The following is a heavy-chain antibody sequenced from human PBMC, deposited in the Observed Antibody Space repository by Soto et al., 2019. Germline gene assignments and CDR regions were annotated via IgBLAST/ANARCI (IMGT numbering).Heavy chain of an antibody. CDR2: ISGSGGST. CDR1: GFTFSSYA. V-gene: IGHV3-23*01. J-gene: IGHJ4*02. Sequence: EVQLLESGGGLVQPGRSLRLSCAASGFTFSSYAMSWVREAPGKGLEWVSAISGSGGSTYYADSVKGRFTISRDNSKNTLYLQMNSLRAEDTAVYYCAKSPLHIVVVPAAIHFDYWGQGTLVTVSS. CDR3: AKSPLHIVVVPAAIHFDY. D-gene: IGHD2-2*02.